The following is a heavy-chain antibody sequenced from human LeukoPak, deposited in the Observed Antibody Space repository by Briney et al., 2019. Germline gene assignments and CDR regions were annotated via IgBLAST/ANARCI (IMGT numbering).Heavy chain of an antibody. Sequence: GSLRLSCAASGFTFSSYSMNWVRQPPGKGLEWIGEINHSGSTNYNPSLKSRVTISVDTSKNQFSLKLSSVTAADTAVYYCAGLIIVGATPAFDIWGQGTMVTVSS. CDR2: INHSGST. CDR1: GFTFSSYS. D-gene: IGHD1-26*01. CDR3: AGLIIVGATPAFDI. V-gene: IGHV4-34*08. J-gene: IGHJ3*02.